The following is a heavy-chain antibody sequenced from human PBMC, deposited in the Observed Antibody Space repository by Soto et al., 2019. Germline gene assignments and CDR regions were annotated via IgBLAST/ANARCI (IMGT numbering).Heavy chain of an antibody. Sequence: ASVKVSCKASGFTFTSSAMQWVRQARGQRLEWIGWIGAYSGNTNYAQKLQGRVTMTTDTSTSTAYMELRSLRSDDTAVYYCARFGPSAAMDYWGQGTLVTVSS. CDR1: GFTFTSSA. D-gene: IGHD2-2*01. CDR2: IGAYSGNT. J-gene: IGHJ4*02. V-gene: IGHV1-18*01. CDR3: ARFGPSAAMDY.